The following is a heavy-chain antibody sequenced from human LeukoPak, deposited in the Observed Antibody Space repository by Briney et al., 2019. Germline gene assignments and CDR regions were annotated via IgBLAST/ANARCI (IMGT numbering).Heavy chain of an antibody. CDR1: GFTLRDIG. V-gene: IGHV3-33*06. D-gene: IGHD5-24*01. J-gene: IGHJ4*02. Sequence: GGSLRLSSVPSGFTLRDIGVHCVCQAPGKGPEWVAVIWNDGSHKYYSDSVKGRFTISRDNSKNTVYLQMNSLRAEDTAAYYWAKYSYEFRDSYLDYWGQGTLVTVSS. CDR2: IWNDGSHK. CDR3: AKYSYEFRDSYLDY.